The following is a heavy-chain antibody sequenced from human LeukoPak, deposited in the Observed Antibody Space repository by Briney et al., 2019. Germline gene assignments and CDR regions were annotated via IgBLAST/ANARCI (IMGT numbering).Heavy chain of an antibody. CDR3: AREGWEHQGLNDY. J-gene: IGHJ4*02. D-gene: IGHD1-26*01. V-gene: IGHV1-3*01. Sequence: KFQGRVTITRDTSASTAYMELSSLRSEDTAVYYCAREGWEHQGLNDYWGQGTLVTVSS.